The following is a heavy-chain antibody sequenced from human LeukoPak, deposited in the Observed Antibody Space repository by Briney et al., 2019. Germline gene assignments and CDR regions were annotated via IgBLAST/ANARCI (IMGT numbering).Heavy chain of an antibody. Sequence: PGGSLRLSCAASGFTFSSYGMHWGRQAPGKGLESVAFIRYDGSNKYYADSVKGRFTISRDNSKNTLYLQMNSLRAEDTAVYYCAKGTGSSGYSFDYWGQGTLVTVSS. CDR1: GFTFSSYG. J-gene: IGHJ4*02. CDR3: AKGTGSSGYSFDY. CDR2: IRYDGSNK. V-gene: IGHV3-30*02. D-gene: IGHD3-22*01.